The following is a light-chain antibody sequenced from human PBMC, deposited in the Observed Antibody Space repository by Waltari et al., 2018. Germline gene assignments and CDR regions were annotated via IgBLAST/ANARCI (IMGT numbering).Light chain of an antibody. V-gene: IGKV1-39*01. Sequence: DIQMTQSPSSLSASVGDRVTITCRASQSISSYLNWYQQKPGRAPKLLIYAASSLQSGVPSRFSGSGSGTDFSFTSSSLQREDFATYYCQHSYSTPYTFGQGTKVEIK. CDR1: QSISSY. CDR2: AAS. CDR3: QHSYSTPYT. J-gene: IGKJ2*01.